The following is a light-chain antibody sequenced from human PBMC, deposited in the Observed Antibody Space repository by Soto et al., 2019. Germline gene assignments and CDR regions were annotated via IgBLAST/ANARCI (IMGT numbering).Light chain of an antibody. CDR1: QSISSY. V-gene: IGKV1-39*01. J-gene: IGKJ4*01. CDR2: AAS. Sequence: DIQMTQSPSSLSASVGDGVTITCRTSQSISSYLNWYQQKPGKAPKLLIYAASNLQSGVPSRFSGSGSGTDFTLTISSLQAEDFATYFCQQSYNTPLTFGGGTKVDIK. CDR3: QQSYNTPLT.